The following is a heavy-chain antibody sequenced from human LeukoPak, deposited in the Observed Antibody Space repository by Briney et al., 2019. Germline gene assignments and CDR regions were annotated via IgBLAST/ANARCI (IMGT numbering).Heavy chain of an antibody. CDR2: INSDGSST. D-gene: IGHD1-26*01. Sequence: GSLRLSCAASGFTFSSYWMHWVRQGPGKGLVWVSRINSDGSSTSYADSVKGRFTISRDNAKNTLYLQMNSLRAEDTAVYYCARVSTYSAIDYWGQGTLVTVSS. CDR3: ARVSTYSAIDY. J-gene: IGHJ4*02. CDR1: GFTFSSYW. V-gene: IGHV3-74*01.